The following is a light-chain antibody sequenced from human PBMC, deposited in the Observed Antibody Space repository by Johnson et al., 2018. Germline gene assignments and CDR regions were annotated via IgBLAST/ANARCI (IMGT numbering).Light chain of an antibody. Sequence: QSVLTQPPSVSAAPGQKVTISCSGSSSNIGNNYVSWYQQLPGTAPKLLIYENNKRPSGIPDRFSGSKSGTSATLGITGLQTGDEADYYCGTWDSSLSAGNVSGTWTQVTVL. CDR2: ENN. CDR3: GTWDSSLSAGNV. V-gene: IGLV1-51*02. CDR1: SSNIGNNY. J-gene: IGLJ1*01.